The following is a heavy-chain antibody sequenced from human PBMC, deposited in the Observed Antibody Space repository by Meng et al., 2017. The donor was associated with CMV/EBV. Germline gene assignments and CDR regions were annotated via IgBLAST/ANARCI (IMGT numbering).Heavy chain of an antibody. J-gene: IGHJ6*02. Sequence: SETLSLTCTVSGGSISSSSYYWGWIRQPPGKGLEWIGSIYYSGSTYYNPPLKSRVTISVDTSKNQFSLKLSSVTAADTAVYYCARGGRYCSSTSCYTGIYYGMDVWGQGTTVTVSS. CDR3: ARGGRYCSSTSCYTGIYYGMDV. V-gene: IGHV4-39*01. CDR2: IYYSGST. CDR1: GGSISSSSYY. D-gene: IGHD2-2*02.